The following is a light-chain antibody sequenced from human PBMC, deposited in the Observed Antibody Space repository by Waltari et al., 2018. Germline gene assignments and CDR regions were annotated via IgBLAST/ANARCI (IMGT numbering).Light chain of an antibody. J-gene: IGLJ2*01. CDR3: CSYTSSSVV. CDR2: DVS. Sequence: QSALTQPASVSGSPGQSITISCTGTSSDVGGYNYVSWYQQHPGKAPKLMIYDVSNRPSGVSYRFSGSKSGNTASLTISGLQAEDDADYYCCSYTSSSVVFGGGTKLTVL. CDR1: SSDVGGYNY. V-gene: IGLV2-14*03.